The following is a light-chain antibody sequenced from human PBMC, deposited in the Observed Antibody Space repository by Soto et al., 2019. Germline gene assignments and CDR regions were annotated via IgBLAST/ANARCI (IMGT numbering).Light chain of an antibody. V-gene: IGLV2-8*01. CDR1: SSDVGGYNY. CDR2: EVS. Sequence: QSALTQPPSASGSPGQAVTISCTGTSSDVGGYNYVSWYQQHPGKVPKLRIYEVSKRPSGVPDRFSGSKSGNTASLTVSGLQAEDEADYYCSSYAGSNNPVVFGGGTKLTVL. J-gene: IGLJ2*01. CDR3: SSYAGSNNPVV.